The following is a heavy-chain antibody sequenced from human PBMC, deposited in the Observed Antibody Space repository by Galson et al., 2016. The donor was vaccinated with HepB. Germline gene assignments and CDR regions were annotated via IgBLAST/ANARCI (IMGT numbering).Heavy chain of an antibody. V-gene: IGHV2-26*02. CDR2: ILSNDDK. CDR1: EFSVGDARMG. J-gene: IGHJ6*02. Sequence: PALVKPTQTLTLTCTVSEFSVGDARMGVSWIRQPPGKALEWLAHILSNDDKSYSTSLKSRLTISKHTSKNQVVLTLTNMNPVDTATYYFARMVSEFYYDTGGSHGYQYYGMDVWGQGTTVTVSS. CDR3: ARMVSEFYYDTGGSHGYQYYGMDV. D-gene: IGHD3-22*01.